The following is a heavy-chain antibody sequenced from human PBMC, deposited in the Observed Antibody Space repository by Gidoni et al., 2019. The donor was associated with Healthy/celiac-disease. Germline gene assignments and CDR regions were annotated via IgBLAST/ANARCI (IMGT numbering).Heavy chain of an antibody. CDR1: GCSISSSLSY. J-gene: IGHJ6*03. D-gene: IGHD6-19*01. Sequence: QLQLQESGPGLLKPSETLSLTCTVSGCSISSSLSYWCWIRQPPGKGLEWIGSIYYSGSTYYNPSLKSRVTISVDTSKNQFSLKLSSVTAADTAVYYCARSYSSGWYVRGQVNYYMDVWGKGTTVTVSS. V-gene: IGHV4-39*01. CDR3: ARSYSSGWYVRGQVNYYMDV. CDR2: IYYSGST.